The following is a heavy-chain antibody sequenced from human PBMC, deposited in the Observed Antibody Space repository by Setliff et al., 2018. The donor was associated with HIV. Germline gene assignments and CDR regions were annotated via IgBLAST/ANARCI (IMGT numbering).Heavy chain of an antibody. Sequence: SDTLSLTCTVSGGSISSYSWSWIRQPPGKGLEWIGYIYTSGSTNYNPSLKSRVTISVDTSENQFSLKLTSVTAADTAMYFCARDATSEGYMDVWGKGTTVTVSS. CDR2: IYTSGST. CDR1: GGSISSYS. CDR3: ARDATSEGYMDV. V-gene: IGHV4-4*08. J-gene: IGHJ6*03.